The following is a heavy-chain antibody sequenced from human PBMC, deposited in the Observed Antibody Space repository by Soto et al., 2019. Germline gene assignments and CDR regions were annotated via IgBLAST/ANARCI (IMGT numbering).Heavy chain of an antibody. CDR2: MSYDGSDT. CDR1: GFIFSNNV. CDR3: TIVRVADSALDH. Sequence: GGSLRLSCVGSGFIFSNNVMHWVRQTPGKGLEWVAFMSYDGSDTFYADSVKGRFTISRDNSKNTLFLHMSNLRAEDTAMYYCTIVRVADSALDHWGQGTLVTVSS. D-gene: IGHD3-10*02. J-gene: IGHJ4*02. V-gene: IGHV3-30*02.